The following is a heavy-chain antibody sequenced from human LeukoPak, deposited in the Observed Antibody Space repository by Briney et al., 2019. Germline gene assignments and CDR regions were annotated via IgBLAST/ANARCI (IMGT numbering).Heavy chain of an antibody. CDR1: GFTFSTFA. D-gene: IGHD6-13*01. V-gene: IGHV3-21*04. CDR2: IFPSGGEI. CDR3: ARDRWAPDY. J-gene: IGHJ4*02. Sequence: GGSLRLSCVASGFTFSTFAMIWVRQPPGKGLEWVSSIFPSGGEIHYADSVRGRFTISRDNAKNSLYLRMNSLRAEDTAVYYCARDRWAPDYWGQGTLVTVSS.